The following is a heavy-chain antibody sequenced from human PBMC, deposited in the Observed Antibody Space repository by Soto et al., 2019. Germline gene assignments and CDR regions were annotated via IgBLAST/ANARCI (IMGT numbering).Heavy chain of an antibody. D-gene: IGHD3-22*01. CDR3: ARPRLNYYDSSGYYRAYYYYGMDV. Sequence: ASVKFSCKASGYTFTGYYMHWVRQAPGQGLEWMGWINPNSGGTNYAQKFQGRVTMTRDTSISTAYMELSRLRSDDTAVYYCARPRLNYYDSSGYYRAYYYYGMDVWGQGTTVTVSS. V-gene: IGHV1-2*02. CDR1: GYTFTGYY. J-gene: IGHJ6*02. CDR2: INPNSGGT.